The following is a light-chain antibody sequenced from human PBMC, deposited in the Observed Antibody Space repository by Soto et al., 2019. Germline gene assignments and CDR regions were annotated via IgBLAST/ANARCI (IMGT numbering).Light chain of an antibody. V-gene: IGLV1-47*01. Sequence: QSVLTQPPSASGTPGQRVTISCSGSSSNIGSNYVYWYQQLPGTVPQLLIYRNSERPSGVPDRFSCSKSGTSASLAISGLRSEDEDDYYCAAWDASLSGVVFGGGTKLTVL. CDR2: RNS. J-gene: IGLJ2*01. CDR1: SSNIGSNY. CDR3: AAWDASLSGVV.